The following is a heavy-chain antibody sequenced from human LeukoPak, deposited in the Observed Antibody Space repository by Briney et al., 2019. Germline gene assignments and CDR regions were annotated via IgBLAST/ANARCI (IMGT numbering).Heavy chain of an antibody. CDR2: ISGSRGST. CDR3: AKKRSGQYSGYDMWYYYGMDV. J-gene: IGHJ6*02. Sequence: GGSLRLSCAASGFIFRSYVMCWVRLSPGKGLEWVATISGSRGSTSYADSAKGRFTISRDNSKNTLYLQMNSLRAEDTAVYYCAKKRSGQYSGYDMWYYYGMDVWGQGTTVTVSS. CDR1: GFIFRSYV. V-gene: IGHV3-23*01. D-gene: IGHD5-12*01.